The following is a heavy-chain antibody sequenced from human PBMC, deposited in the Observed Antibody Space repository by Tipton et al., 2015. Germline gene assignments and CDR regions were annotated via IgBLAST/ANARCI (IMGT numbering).Heavy chain of an antibody. CDR1: GFTFSSYA. D-gene: IGHD6-6*01. J-gene: IGHJ4*02. CDR2: IGTSGSYI. V-gene: IGHV3-21*01. CDR3: ARRSAIAARQDFDY. Sequence: SLRLSCAASGFTFSSYAMHWVRQAPGKGLEWVSSIGTSGSYIYYADSVKGRFTISRDNAKNSLYLQMNSLRDEDTAVYYCARRSAIAARQDFDYWGQGTLVTVSS.